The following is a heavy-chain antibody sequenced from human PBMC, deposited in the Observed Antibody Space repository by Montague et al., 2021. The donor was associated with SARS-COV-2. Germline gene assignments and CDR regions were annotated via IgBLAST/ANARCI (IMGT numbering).Heavy chain of an antibody. Sequence: SETLSLTCTVSGGSISSSSYYWGWIRQPPGKGLEWIGSIYYSGSTYYHPSLKSRVTISVDTSKNQFSLKLSSVTAADTAVYYCARHPLRMITFGGVMGFDYWGQGTLVTVSS. CDR1: GGSISSSSYY. D-gene: IGHD3-16*01. J-gene: IGHJ4*02. CDR3: ARHPLRMITFGGVMGFDY. V-gene: IGHV4-39*01. CDR2: IYYSGST.